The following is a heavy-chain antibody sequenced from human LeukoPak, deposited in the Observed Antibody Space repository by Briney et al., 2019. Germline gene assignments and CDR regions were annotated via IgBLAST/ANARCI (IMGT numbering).Heavy chain of an antibody. D-gene: IGHD2-2*01. J-gene: IGHJ5*02. Sequence: SETLSLTCAVSGYSISSGYYWGWIRQPPGKGLEWIGSIYHSGSTYYNPSLKSRVTISVDTSKNQFSLKLSSVAAADTAVYYWARSRNLGYCSSTSCYVDWFDPWGQGTLVTVSS. CDR2: IYHSGST. CDR3: ARSRNLGYCSSTSCYVDWFDP. V-gene: IGHV4-38-2*01. CDR1: GYSISSGYY.